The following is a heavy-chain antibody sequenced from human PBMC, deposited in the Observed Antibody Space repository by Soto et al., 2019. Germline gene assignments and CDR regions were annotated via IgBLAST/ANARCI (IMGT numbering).Heavy chain of an antibody. V-gene: IGHV4-34*01. CDR2: IYYSGST. Sequence: SETLSLTCAVYGGSFSGYYWSWIRQPPGKGLEWIGSIYYSGSTYYNPSLKSRVTISVDTSKNQFSLKLSSVTAADTAVYYCASPLSGSYFDYWGQGTLVTVSS. J-gene: IGHJ4*02. CDR3: ASPLSGSYFDY. CDR1: GGSFSGYY. D-gene: IGHD1-26*01.